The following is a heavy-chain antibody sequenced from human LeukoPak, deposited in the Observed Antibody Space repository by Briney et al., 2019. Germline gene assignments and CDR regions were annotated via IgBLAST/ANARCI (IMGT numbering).Heavy chain of an antibody. J-gene: IGHJ1*01. CDR3: TRDGLGYCSGGSCGSAEYFQH. Sequence: GRSLRLSCTASGFTFGDYAMSWFRQAPGKGLEWVGFIRSKAYGGTTEYAASVKGRFTISRDDSKSIAYLQMNSLKTEDTAVYYCTRDGLGYCSGGSCGSAEYFQHWGQSTLVTVSS. CDR2: IRSKAYGGTT. CDR1: GFTFGDYA. V-gene: IGHV3-49*03. D-gene: IGHD2-15*01.